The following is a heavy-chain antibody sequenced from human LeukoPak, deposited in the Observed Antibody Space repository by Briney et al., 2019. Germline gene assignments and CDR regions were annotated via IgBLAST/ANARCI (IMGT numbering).Heavy chain of an antibody. CDR1: GFTFSSYS. CDR3: ARDYCSGVTCHPDY. D-gene: IGHD2-15*01. Sequence: GGSLRLSCAASGFTFSSYSMNWVRQAPGKGLEWVSSISSSSSYIYYADSVKGRFTISRDNAKNSLYLQMNSLRDEDTAVYYCARDYCSGVTCHPDYWGQGTLVTVSS. CDR2: ISSSSSYI. V-gene: IGHV3-21*01. J-gene: IGHJ4*02.